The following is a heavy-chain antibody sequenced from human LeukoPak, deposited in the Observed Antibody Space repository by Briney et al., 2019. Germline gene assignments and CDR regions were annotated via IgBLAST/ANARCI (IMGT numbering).Heavy chain of an antibody. CDR2: ISGSGGST. CDR3: AKDSAQLVAFDY. Sequence: GSLRLSCAASGFTFSSYAMSWVRQAPGKGLEWVSAISGSGGSTYYADSVKGRFTISRDNSKNTLYLQMNSLRAEDTAVYYCAKDSAQLVAFDYWGQGTLVTVSS. D-gene: IGHD6-13*01. CDR1: GFTFSSYA. V-gene: IGHV3-23*01. J-gene: IGHJ4*02.